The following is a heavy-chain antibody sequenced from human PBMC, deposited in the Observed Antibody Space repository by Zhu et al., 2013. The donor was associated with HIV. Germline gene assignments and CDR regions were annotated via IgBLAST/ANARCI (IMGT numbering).Heavy chain of an antibody. D-gene: IGHD3-10*01. J-gene: IGHJ5*02. CDR1: GFTFSSYA. CDR3: AKDCRGPMVQGAYRGFDP. Sequence: EVQLVESGGGLVQPGGSLRLSCAASGFTFSSYAMSWVRQAPGKGLEWVSAISGSGGSTYYADSVKGRFTISRDNSKNTLYLQMNSLRAEDTAVYYCAKDCRGPMVQGAYRGFDPWGQGTLVTVSS. CDR2: ISGSGGST. V-gene: IGHV3-23*04.